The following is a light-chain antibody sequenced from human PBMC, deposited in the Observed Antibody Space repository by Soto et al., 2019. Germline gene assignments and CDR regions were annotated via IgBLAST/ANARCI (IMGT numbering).Light chain of an antibody. CDR3: QQYNNWPPTWT. CDR2: DAS. J-gene: IGKJ1*01. CDR1: QSVSSTY. V-gene: IGKV3-15*01. Sequence: EIVLTQSPGTLSLSPGERATLSCRASQSVSSTYLAWYQQKPGQAPRLLIYDASNRATDIPARFSGSGSGTEFTLTISSLQSEDFAVYYCQQYNNWPPTWTFGQGTKVDI.